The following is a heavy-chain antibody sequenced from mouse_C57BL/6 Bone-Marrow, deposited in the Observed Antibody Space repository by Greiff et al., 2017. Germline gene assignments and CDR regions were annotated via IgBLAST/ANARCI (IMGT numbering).Heavy chain of an antibody. V-gene: IGHV1-20*01. Sequence: HLPPSFPELVKPGDSVKISCKASGYSFTGYFMNWVMQSHGKSLEWIGRINPYNGDTFYNQKFKGKATLTVDKSSSTAHMELRSLTSEDSAVYYCARGGFAYWGQGTLVTVSA. CDR2: INPYNGDT. J-gene: IGHJ3*01. CDR1: GYSFTGYF. CDR3: ARGGFAY.